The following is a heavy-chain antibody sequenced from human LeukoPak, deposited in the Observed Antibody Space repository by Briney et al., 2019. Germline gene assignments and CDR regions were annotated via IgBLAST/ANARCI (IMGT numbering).Heavy chain of an antibody. CDR2: INHSGST. CDR3: ARGVVITFGGVIVYYGLYYFDY. Sequence: PSETLSLTCAVYGGSFSGYYWSWIRQPPGQGLEWIGEINHSGSTNYNPSLKSRVTISVDTSKNQFSLKLSSVTAADTAVYYCARGVVITFGGVIVYYGLYYFDYWGQGTLVTVSS. J-gene: IGHJ4*02. D-gene: IGHD3-16*02. CDR1: GGSFSGYY. V-gene: IGHV4-34*01.